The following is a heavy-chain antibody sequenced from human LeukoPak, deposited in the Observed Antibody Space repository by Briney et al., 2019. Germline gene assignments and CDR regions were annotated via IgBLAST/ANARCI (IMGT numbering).Heavy chain of an antibody. CDR1: GYTFTSYA. V-gene: IGHV1-3*01. CDR2: INAGNGNT. J-gene: IGHJ4*02. D-gene: IGHD2-2*03. CDR3: ASQYGYCSSTSCGVEIDY. Sequence: ASVKVSCKASGYTFTSYAMHWVRQAPGQRLEWMGWINAGNGNTKYSQKFQGRVTITRDTSASTAYMELSSLGSEDTAVYYCASQYGYCSSTSCGVEIDYWGQGTLVTVSS.